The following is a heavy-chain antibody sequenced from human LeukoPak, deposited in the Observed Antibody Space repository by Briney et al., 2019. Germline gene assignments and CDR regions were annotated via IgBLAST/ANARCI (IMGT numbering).Heavy chain of an antibody. Sequence: GGSLRLSCAASGFTFSTHGMHWVRQAPGKGLEWVAFIRYDGINKYYADSVKGRFTISRDSFKNTLYMQMNSLRPEDTAVYYCAKEGDYYGSGSYRDGFDIWGQGTRATVSS. D-gene: IGHD3-10*01. CDR2: IRYDGINK. CDR3: AKEGDYYGSGSYRDGFDI. CDR1: GFTFSTHG. J-gene: IGHJ3*02. V-gene: IGHV3-30*02.